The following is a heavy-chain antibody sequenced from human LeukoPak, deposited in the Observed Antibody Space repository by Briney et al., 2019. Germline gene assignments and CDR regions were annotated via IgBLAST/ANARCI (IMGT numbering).Heavy chain of an antibody. CDR3: ARGSDSSGYYDGYYYGMDV. V-gene: IGHV1-18*01. CDR1: GYTFTSYG. D-gene: IGHD3-22*01. J-gene: IGHJ6*02. Sequence: ASVTVSCKASGYTFTSYGISWVRQAPGQGLEWMGWISAYNGNTNYAQKLQGRVTITTDTSTSTAYMELRSLRSDDTAVYYCARGSDSSGYYDGYYYGMDVWGQGTTVTVSS. CDR2: ISAYNGNT.